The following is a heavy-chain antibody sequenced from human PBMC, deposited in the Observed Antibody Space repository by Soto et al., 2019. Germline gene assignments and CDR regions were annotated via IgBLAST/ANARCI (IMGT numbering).Heavy chain of an antibody. CDR2: IWYDGSNK. Sequence: GGSLRLSCAASGFTFSSYGMHWVRQAPGKGLEWVAVIWYDGSNKYYADSVKGRFTISRDNSKNTLYLQMNSLRAEDTAVYYCARTRYSSSSHHPVGMDVWGQGTTVTVSS. CDR1: GFTFSSYG. J-gene: IGHJ6*02. D-gene: IGHD6-13*01. CDR3: ARTRYSSSSHHPVGMDV. V-gene: IGHV3-33*01.